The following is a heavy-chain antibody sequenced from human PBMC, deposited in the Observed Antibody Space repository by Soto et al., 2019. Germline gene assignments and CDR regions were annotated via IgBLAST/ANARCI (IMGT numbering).Heavy chain of an antibody. J-gene: IGHJ5*02. V-gene: IGHV4-34*01. CDR2: IIHSGRT. CDR3: VRGRFGSLNCSDP. Sequence: PSEPLSLTCAVYGGSFSGYYWSWIRQPPGKGLGWIGEIIHSGRTNYTPSLKSRVTISVHTSKNQFSLKLSAVTAPDTPAYYCVRGRFGSLNCSDPWGQGTLVTVSS. D-gene: IGHD2-21*02. CDR1: GGSFSGYY.